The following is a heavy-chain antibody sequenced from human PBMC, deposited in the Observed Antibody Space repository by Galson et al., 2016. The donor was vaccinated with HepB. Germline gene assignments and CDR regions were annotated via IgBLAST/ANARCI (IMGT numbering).Heavy chain of an antibody. Sequence: SLRLSCAASGFIVSSHYMNWVRQTPGKGLEWVSIIYSGGATYYADSVKGRFTISRDNPTNTLHLQMNSLKAEDTAVYYCASDPGRRAAAGNLDYWGQGTLITVSS. V-gene: IGHV3-53*01. J-gene: IGHJ4*02. D-gene: IGHD6-13*01. CDR1: GFIVSSHY. CDR3: ASDPGRRAAAGNLDY. CDR2: IYSGGAT.